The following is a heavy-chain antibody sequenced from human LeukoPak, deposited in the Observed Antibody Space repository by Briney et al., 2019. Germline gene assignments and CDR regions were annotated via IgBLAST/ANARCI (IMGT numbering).Heavy chain of an antibody. J-gene: IGHJ6*03. CDR2: ISAYNGNT. CDR3: ARVYYYDSSGFVYYLDV. D-gene: IGHD3-22*01. Sequence: GASVKVPCKASGYTFTSYGISWVRQAPGQGLEWMGWISAYNGNTNYAQKLQGRVTMTTDTSTSTAYMDLRSLRSDDTAVYYCARVYYYDSSGFVYYLDVWGKGTTVTVSS. CDR1: GYTFTSYG. V-gene: IGHV1-18*01.